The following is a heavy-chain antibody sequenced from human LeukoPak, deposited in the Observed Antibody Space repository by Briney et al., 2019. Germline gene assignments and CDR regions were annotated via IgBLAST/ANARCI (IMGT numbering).Heavy chain of an antibody. Sequence: ASVKVSCKASGYTFTSYGISWVRPAPGQGLEWMGWISAYNGNTNYAQKLQGRVTMTTDTSTSTAYMELRSLRSDDTAVYYCARADYYDSSGYYYFDYWGQGTLVTVSS. V-gene: IGHV1-18*01. CDR1: GYTFTSYG. J-gene: IGHJ4*02. CDR3: ARADYYDSSGYYYFDY. D-gene: IGHD3-22*01. CDR2: ISAYNGNT.